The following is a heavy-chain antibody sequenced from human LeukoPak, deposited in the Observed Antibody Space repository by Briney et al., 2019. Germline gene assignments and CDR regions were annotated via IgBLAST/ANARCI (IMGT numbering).Heavy chain of an antibody. CDR3: ATHNPTQQSFDY. D-gene: IGHD6-13*01. V-gene: IGHV1-18*01. CDR2: ISAYNGNT. Sequence: ASVKASCKASGYTFTSYGISWVRQAPGQGLEWMGWISAYNGNTNYAQKLQGRVTMTTDTSTSIAYMELRSLRSDDTAVYYCATHNPTQQSFDYWGQGTLVTVSS. J-gene: IGHJ4*02. CDR1: GYTFTSYG.